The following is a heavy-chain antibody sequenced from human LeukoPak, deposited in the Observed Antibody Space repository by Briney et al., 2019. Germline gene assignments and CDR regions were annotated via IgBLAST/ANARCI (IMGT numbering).Heavy chain of an antibody. CDR1: GGSFSGYY. V-gene: IGHV4-34*01. CDR3: AREIVVVPAAMFWFDP. D-gene: IGHD2-2*01. Sequence: SETLSLTCAVYGGSFSGYYWSWIRQPPGKGLGWIGEINHSGSTNYNPSLKSRVTISVDTSKNQFSLKLSSVTAADTAVYYCAREIVVVPAAMFWFDPWGQGTLVTVSS. CDR2: INHSGST. J-gene: IGHJ5*02.